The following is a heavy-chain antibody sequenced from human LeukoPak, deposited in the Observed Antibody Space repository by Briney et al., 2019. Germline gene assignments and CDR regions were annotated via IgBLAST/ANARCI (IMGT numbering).Heavy chain of an antibody. V-gene: IGHV4-59*08. CDR3: ARAGLGGTYLNWFES. D-gene: IGHD6-19*01. CDR2: IHYSGST. J-gene: IGHJ5*01. CDR1: GGSISSYY. Sequence: SETLSLTCTVSGGSISSYYWSWIRQPPGKGLEWIAYIHYSGSTNCNPSLKSRVTISVDTSKNQFALKLSSVTAADTAVYYCARAGLGGTYLNWFESWGQGTLVTVSS.